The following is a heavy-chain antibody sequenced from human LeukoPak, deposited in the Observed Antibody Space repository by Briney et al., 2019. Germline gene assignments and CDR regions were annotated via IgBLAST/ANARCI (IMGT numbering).Heavy chain of an antibody. J-gene: IGHJ6*03. Sequence: GGSLRLSCAASGFTFSSYAMHWVRQAPGKGLEYVSAISSNGGSTYYANSVKGRFTISRDNSKNTLYLQMNSLRAEDTAVYYCAKAGQVAGLYYYYYMDVWGKGTTVTISS. V-gene: IGHV3-64*01. D-gene: IGHD6-19*01. CDR3: AKAGQVAGLYYYYYMDV. CDR1: GFTFSSYA. CDR2: ISSNGGST.